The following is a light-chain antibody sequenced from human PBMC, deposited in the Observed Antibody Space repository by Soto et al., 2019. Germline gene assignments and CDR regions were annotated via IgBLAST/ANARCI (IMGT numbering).Light chain of an antibody. CDR2: RAS. J-gene: IGKJ4*01. Sequence: QMTQSPHTLSASVGDRVTITCRASQNIDNWLACYQHKPGKPPRLLIYRASSLETGVLSRFSGSGSGTEFSLITSNLQPDDSATFYCQEYNSYFGGGTKVEIK. CDR1: QNIDNW. V-gene: IGKV1-5*03. CDR3: QEYNSY.